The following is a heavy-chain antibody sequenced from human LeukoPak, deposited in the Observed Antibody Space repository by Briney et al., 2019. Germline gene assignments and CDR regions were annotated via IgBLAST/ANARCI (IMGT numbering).Heavy chain of an antibody. D-gene: IGHD5-24*01. CDR1: GFTFSSYS. V-gene: IGHV3-48*04. J-gene: IGHJ4*02. CDR3: ARDLFEMATTNYFDY. CDR2: ISSSSSTI. Sequence: TGGSLRLSCAASGFTFSSYSMNWVRQAPGKGLEWVSYISSSSSTIYYADSVKGRFTISRDNAKNSLYLQMNSLRAEDTAVYYCARDLFEMATTNYFDYWGQGTLVTVSS.